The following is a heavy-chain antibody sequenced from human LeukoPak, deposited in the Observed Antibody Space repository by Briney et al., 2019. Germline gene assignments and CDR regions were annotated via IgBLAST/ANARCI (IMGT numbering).Heavy chain of an antibody. J-gene: IGHJ3*02. CDR2: ISYIGST. CDR1: ADSFSSHY. V-gene: IGHV4-59*11. Sequence: SETLSLTCAVSADSFSSHYWTWIRQPPGKGLEWIGYISYIGSTNYNPSLKSRVTISIDTSKNQFSLKLSSVTVADTAVYYCARDLVTVTKGFDIWGQGTMVSVSS. CDR3: ARDLVTVTKGFDI. D-gene: IGHD4-17*01.